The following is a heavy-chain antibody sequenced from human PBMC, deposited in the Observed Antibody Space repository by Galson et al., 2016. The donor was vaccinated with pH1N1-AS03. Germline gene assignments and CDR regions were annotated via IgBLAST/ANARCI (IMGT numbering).Heavy chain of an antibody. CDR1: GYNLTDYW. J-gene: IGHJ4*02. V-gene: IGHV5-51*01. D-gene: IGHD5-18*01. CDR2: IYPGDSDT. Sequence: QSGAEVKKPGESLKISCKGSGYNLTDYWIGWVRQMPGEGLEWMGIIYPGDSDTRYSPSFRGQVTISADMSINTAYLQWSSLKASDTAMYYCATLYTYGFTAFDYWGQGTLVTVSS. CDR3: ATLYTYGFTAFDY.